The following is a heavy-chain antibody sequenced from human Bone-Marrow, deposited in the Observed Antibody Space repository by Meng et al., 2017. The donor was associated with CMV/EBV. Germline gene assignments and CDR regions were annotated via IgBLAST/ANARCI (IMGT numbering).Heavy chain of an antibody. CDR3: ARGRLGGAARPRFVDY. Sequence: GSLRLSCAVYGGSFSGYYWSWIRQPPGKGLEWIGEINHSGSTNYNPSLKSRVTISVDTSKNQFSLKLSSVTAADTAVYYCARGRLGGAARPRFVDYWGQGTLVTVSS. CDR1: GGSFSGYY. D-gene: IGHD6-6*01. V-gene: IGHV4-34*01. CDR2: INHSGST. J-gene: IGHJ4*02.